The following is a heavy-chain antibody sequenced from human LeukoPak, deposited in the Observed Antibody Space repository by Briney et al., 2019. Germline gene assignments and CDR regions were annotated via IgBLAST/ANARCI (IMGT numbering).Heavy chain of an antibody. J-gene: IGHJ4*02. CDR3: ARIRYCGGTSCYYIDY. V-gene: IGHV1-2*02. D-gene: IGHD2-2*01. Sequence: ASVTVSCKASEYTFTGYYIHWVRQAPGQGLEWMGWIDPNTGDSNYVQKFQGRVTMTRDTSISTAYMELSRLSSDDTAFYYCARIRYCGGTSCYYIDYWGQGTLVTVSA. CDR1: EYTFTGYY. CDR2: IDPNTGDS.